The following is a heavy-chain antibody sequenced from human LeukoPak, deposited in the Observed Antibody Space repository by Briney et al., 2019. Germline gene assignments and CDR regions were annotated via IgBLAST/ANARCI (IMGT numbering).Heavy chain of an antibody. V-gene: IGHV3-49*04. CDR1: GFTFGEYA. CDR2: IRSKPYGETT. CDR3: TTGIKTADY. J-gene: IGHJ4*02. Sequence: PGGSLRLSCTTSGFTFGEYAMSWVSQAPGKGLEWVGFIRSKPYGETTEYAASVKGRFTISRDDSKSIAYLQMNSLKTEDTAVYYCTTGIKTADYWGQGTPVTVSS. D-gene: IGHD2-15*01.